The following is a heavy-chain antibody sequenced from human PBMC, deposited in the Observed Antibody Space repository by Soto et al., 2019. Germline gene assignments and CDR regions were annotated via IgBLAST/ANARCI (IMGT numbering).Heavy chain of an antibody. J-gene: IGHJ4*02. V-gene: IGHV1-69*13. Sequence: SVKVSCKASGGTFSSYAISWVRQAPGQGLEWMGGIIPIFGTANYAQKFQGRVTITADESTSTAYMELSSLRSEDTAVYYCARERGYSGYDYRPPYYYFDYWGQGTLVTVSS. D-gene: IGHD5-12*01. CDR1: GGTFSSYA. CDR3: ARERGYSGYDYRPPYYYFDY. CDR2: IIPIFGTA.